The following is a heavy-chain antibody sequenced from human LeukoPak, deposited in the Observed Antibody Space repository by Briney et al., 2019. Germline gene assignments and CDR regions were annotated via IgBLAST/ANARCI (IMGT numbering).Heavy chain of an antibody. V-gene: IGHV5-51*01. CDR1: GYTFTRSW. D-gene: IGHD3-10*01. J-gene: IGHJ6*02. CDR3: AGHVVHPSDSNYGNYYYYGMDV. CDR2: IYPGDSDT. Sequence: GESLKISCQASGYTFTRSWIGWVRQVPGKGLEWMGIIYPGDSDTRYSPSFQGQVAISADKSISTAYLQWSSLKASDTAMYYCAGHVVHPSDSNYGNYYYYGMDVWGQGTTVTVSS.